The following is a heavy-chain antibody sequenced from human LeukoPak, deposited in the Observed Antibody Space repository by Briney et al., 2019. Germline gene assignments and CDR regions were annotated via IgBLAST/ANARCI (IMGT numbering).Heavy chain of an antibody. CDR3: AKRGYNSGWYIADI. Sequence: GGSLRLSCAASGFTFSNFGIHWVRQAPGKGLEWVAVISYDGNNKYYADSVKGRFTISRDNSKNTLYLQMNSLRAEDTAVYYCAKRGYNSGWYIADIWGQGTMVTVSS. D-gene: IGHD6-19*01. CDR1: GFTFSNFG. V-gene: IGHV3-30*18. CDR2: ISYDGNNK. J-gene: IGHJ3*02.